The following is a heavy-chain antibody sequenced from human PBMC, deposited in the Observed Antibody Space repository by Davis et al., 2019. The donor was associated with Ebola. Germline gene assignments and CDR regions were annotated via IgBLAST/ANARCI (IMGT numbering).Heavy chain of an antibody. D-gene: IGHD3-10*01. CDR1: GGSSSGYY. Sequence: SETLSLTCPVYGGSSSGYYWSWIRQPPGKGLEWIGEIKHSGSTNYNTSLKSRVTISVDTSKNQFSLKLSSVTAADTAVYYCAGRRKTMVQGVIISPRPFGYWGQGTLVTVSS. J-gene: IGHJ4*02. CDR3: AGRRKTMVQGVIISPRPFGY. CDR2: IKHSGST. V-gene: IGHV4-34*01.